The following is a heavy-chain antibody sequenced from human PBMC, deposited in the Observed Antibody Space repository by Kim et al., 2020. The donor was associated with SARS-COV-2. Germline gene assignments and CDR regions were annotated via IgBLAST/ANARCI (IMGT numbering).Heavy chain of an antibody. J-gene: IGHJ6*02. CDR1: GFTFSSYA. CDR2: ISGSGGST. CDR3: AKVGVVATRYYYYGMDV. D-gene: IGHD1-26*01. V-gene: IGHV3-23*01. Sequence: GGSLRLSCAASGFTFSSYAMNWVRQAPGKGLEWVSAISGSGGSTYYADSVKGRFTISRDNSKNTLYLQMNSLRADDTAVYYCAKVGVVATRYYYYGMDVWGQGNTVTVSS.